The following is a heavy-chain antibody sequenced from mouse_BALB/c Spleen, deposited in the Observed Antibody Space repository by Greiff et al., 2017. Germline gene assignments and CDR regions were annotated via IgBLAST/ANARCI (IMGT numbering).Heavy chain of an antibody. D-gene: IGHD1-1*01. J-gene: IGHJ2*01. CDR1: GFNIKDTY. CDR3: ARGVITTVVPTGDYFDY. Sequence: VQLKQSGAELVKPGASVKLSCTASGFNIKDTYMHWVKQRPEQGLEWIGRIDPANGNTKYDPKFQGKATITADTSSNTAYLQLSSLTSEDTAVYYCARGVITTVVPTGDYFDYWGQGTTLTVSS. V-gene: IGHV14-3*02. CDR2: IDPANGNT.